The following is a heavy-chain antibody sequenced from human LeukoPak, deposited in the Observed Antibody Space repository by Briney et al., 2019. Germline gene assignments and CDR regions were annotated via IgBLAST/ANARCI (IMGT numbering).Heavy chain of an antibody. Sequence: SETLSLTCTVSGGSLSPYYWSWIRQPPGKGLEWIGYIYYSGYTNYNPSLKSRVTISVDTSKNQFSLKLSSVTAADTAVYYCARTTMVRGTYYMDVWGKGTTVTISS. J-gene: IGHJ6*03. CDR2: IYYSGYT. CDR1: GGSLSPYY. CDR3: ARTTMVRGTYYMDV. V-gene: IGHV4-59*01. D-gene: IGHD3-10*01.